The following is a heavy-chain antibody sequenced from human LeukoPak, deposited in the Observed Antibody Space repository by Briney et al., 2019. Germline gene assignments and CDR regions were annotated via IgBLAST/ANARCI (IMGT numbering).Heavy chain of an antibody. D-gene: IGHD6-13*01. CDR1: GDSISSYY. V-gene: IGHV4-59*08. CDR2: IYYSGNT. CDR3: ARLGGIAAAGTGPDY. Sequence: PSETLSLTCTVSGDSISSYYWSWIRQPPGKGLEWIGYIYYSGNTNYNPSLKSRVTISIDTSKNQFSLKLSSVTAADTAVYYCARLGGIAAAGTGPDYWGQGTLVTVSS. J-gene: IGHJ4*02.